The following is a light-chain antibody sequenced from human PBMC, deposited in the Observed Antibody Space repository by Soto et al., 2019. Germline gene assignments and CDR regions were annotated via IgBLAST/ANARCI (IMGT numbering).Light chain of an antibody. J-gene: IGKJ3*01. CDR2: GAS. Sequence: EIVLTQSPGTLSLSPGERATLSCRASQSVSSSYLAWYQQKPGQAPRLLIYGASSRATGIPDRFSGSGSGTDFTLTIGRLEPEDFAVYYCQLHGTFGPGTKVDIK. CDR3: QLHGT. V-gene: IGKV3-20*01. CDR1: QSVSSSY.